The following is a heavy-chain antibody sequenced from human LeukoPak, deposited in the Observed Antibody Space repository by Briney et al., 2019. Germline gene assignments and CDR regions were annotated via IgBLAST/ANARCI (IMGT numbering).Heavy chain of an antibody. Sequence: GGSLRLSCAASGFSIDFSGYAMSWVRQAPGKGLEWVSGINGIGTSLYYADSVKGRFTISRDNSDNTLYLQMNSLRADDTAVYYCAKGSIYGDYGDFDHWGQGTLVTVSS. CDR1: GFSIDFSGYA. V-gene: IGHV3-23*05. CDR3: AKGSIYGDYGDFDH. J-gene: IGHJ4*02. D-gene: IGHD4-17*01. CDR2: INGIGTSL.